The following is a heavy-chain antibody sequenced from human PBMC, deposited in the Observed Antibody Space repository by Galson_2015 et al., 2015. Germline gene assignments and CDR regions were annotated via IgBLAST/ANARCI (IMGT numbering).Heavy chain of an antibody. D-gene: IGHD6-13*01. V-gene: IGHV3-23*01. Sequence: SLRLSCAASGFTVSSNYMTWVRQAPGKGLEWVSAISGSGGSTYYADSVKGRFTISRDNSKNTLYLQMNSLRAEDTAVYYCAKGGQQLGDYWGQGTLVTVSS. CDR2: ISGSGGST. J-gene: IGHJ4*02. CDR1: GFTVSSNY. CDR3: AKGGQQLGDY.